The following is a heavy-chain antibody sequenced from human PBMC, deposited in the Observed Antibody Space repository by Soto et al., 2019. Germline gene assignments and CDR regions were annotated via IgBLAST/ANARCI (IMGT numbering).Heavy chain of an antibody. D-gene: IGHD3-16*01. CDR1: GGSVSGDKNY. CDR2: ISYSGAT. Sequence: QVQLQESGPGLVKPSETLSLTCSVSGGSVSGDKNYWSWIRQSPGKRLEWIGFISYSGATIYNPSLKSRLTISVDRSKNQFSLRLSSVTASDTALYYCATSPRFAFDFWGQGTTVIVSS. V-gene: IGHV4-61*01. J-gene: IGHJ3*01. CDR3: ATSPRFAFDF.